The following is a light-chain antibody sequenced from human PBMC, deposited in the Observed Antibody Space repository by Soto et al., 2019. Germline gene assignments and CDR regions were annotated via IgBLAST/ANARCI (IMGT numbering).Light chain of an antibody. V-gene: IGLV4-69*01. Sequence: QAVVTQSPSASASLEASVKLTCTLSSGHSSYAIAWHQQQPEKGPRYLMKLNSDGSHSKGDGIPDRFSGSSSGAERYLTISSLQSEDEADYYCQTWGTGIVVFGGGTKLTVL. CDR2: LNSDGSH. J-gene: IGLJ2*01. CDR3: QTWGTGIVV. CDR1: SGHSSYA.